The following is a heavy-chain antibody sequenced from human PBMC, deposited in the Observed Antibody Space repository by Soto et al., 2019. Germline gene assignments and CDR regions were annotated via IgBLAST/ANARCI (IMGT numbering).Heavy chain of an antibody. Sequence: QVQLQESGPGLVKPSETLSLTCTVSGGSMNTYYWSWIRQPPGKELEWIGYIYYSGSTKYNPPLKSRVTMSIDTSKKQFSLKLSSVTAADTAVYYCARDPSLMYGMDVWGQGTTVTVSS. J-gene: IGHJ6*02. CDR1: GGSMNTYY. CDR2: IYYSGST. CDR3: ARDPSLMYGMDV. V-gene: IGHV4-59*01. D-gene: IGHD2-8*01.